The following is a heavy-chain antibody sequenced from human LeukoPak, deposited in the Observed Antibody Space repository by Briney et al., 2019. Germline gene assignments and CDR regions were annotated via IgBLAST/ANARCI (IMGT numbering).Heavy chain of an antibody. J-gene: IGHJ4*02. CDR2: ISGSGGST. Sequence: PGGSLRLSCAASGFTFSSYAMSWVRQAPGKGLEWVSAISGSGGSTYYADSVKGRFTISRDNAKNSLYLQMNSLRAEDTAVYYCARDALYSSSSEGDFDYWGQGTLVTVSS. CDR1: GFTFSSYA. D-gene: IGHD6-6*01. CDR3: ARDALYSSSSEGDFDY. V-gene: IGHV3-23*01.